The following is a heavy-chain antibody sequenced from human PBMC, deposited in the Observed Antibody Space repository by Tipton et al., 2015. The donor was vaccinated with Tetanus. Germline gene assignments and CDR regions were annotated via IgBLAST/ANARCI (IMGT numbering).Heavy chain of an antibody. CDR3: ARGGPESRWYFDL. CDR2: IYSSGSF. V-gene: IGHV4-59*01. J-gene: IGHJ2*01. CDR1: GASISGYY. Sequence: GASISGYYWSWIRQTPGKGLEWIGYIYSSGSFNYNPSFRSRVTLSVDTSQKQFSLNLRSMTAADTAVYYCARGGPESRWYFDLWGRGTLVTVSS.